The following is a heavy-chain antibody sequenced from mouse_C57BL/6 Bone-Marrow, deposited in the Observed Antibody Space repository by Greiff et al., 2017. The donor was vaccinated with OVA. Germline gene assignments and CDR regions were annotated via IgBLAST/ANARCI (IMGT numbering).Heavy chain of an antibody. J-gene: IGHJ4*01. CDR2: IDPETGGT. Sequence: QVQLQQSGAELVRPGASVTLSCKASGYTFTDYEMHWVKQTPVHGLEWIGAIDPETGGTAYNQKFKGKAILTADKSSSTAYMELRSLTSEDSAVYYCTRLDYDAMDYWGQGTSVTVSS. V-gene: IGHV1-15*01. CDR3: TRLDYDAMDY. CDR1: GYTFTDYE.